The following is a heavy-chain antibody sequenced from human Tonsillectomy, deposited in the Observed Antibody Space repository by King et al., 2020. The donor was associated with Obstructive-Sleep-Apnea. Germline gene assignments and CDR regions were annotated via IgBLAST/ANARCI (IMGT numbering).Heavy chain of an antibody. Sequence: QLQESGPGLVKPSETLSLTCTVSGGSISNYYWSWIRQPPGKGLEWIGYMYYSGNTNFNPSLKSRVTISADTSKNQFSLKLSSVTAADTAVYYCARHTFGRLVLGASAFDLWGQGTMVTVSS. CDR1: GGSISNYY. V-gene: IGHV4-59*08. D-gene: IGHD1-26*01. CDR3: ARHTFGRLVLGASAFDL. CDR2: MYYSGNT. J-gene: IGHJ3*01.